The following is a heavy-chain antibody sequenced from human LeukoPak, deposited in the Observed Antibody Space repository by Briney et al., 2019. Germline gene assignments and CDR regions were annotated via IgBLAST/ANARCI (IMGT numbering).Heavy chain of an antibody. CDR3: ARDSYGSGSYPTYYFDY. V-gene: IGHV1-2*02. CDR1: GYTFTGYY. J-gene: IGHJ4*02. D-gene: IGHD3-10*01. Sequence: ASVKVSCKASGYTFTGYYMHWVRQAPGRGLEWMGWINPNSGGTNYAQKFQGRVTMTRDTSISTAYMELSRLRSDDTAVYYCARDSYGSGSYPTYYFDYWGQGTLVTVSS. CDR2: INPNSGGT.